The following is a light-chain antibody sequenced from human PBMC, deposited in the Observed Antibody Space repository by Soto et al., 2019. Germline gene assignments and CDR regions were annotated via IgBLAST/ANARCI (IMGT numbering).Light chain of an antibody. V-gene: IGLV2-14*01. J-gene: IGLJ3*02. CDR3: SLYTSSSTLEL. Sequence: QSVLTQPASVSGSPGQSITISCTGTSSDVGGYNYVSWYQQHAGKAPKLMIYEVSDRPSGVSNRFSGSKSGNTASLTISGLQAEDEADYYCSLYTSSSTLELFGGGTKLTVL. CDR1: SSDVGGYNY. CDR2: EVS.